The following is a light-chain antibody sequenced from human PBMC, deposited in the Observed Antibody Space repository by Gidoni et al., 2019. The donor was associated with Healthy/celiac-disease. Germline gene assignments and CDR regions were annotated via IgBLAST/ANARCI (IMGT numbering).Light chain of an antibody. J-gene: IGKJ2*01. CDR1: QSVSSN. CDR2: GAS. CDR3: QQYNNWLGT. Sequence: EIVMTQSPATLSVSPGERATLSCRASQSVSSNLAWYQQKPGQAPRFLIYGASTRATGIPARFSGSGSGTEFTLTMSSLQSEDFAVYYCQQYNNWLGTFGQGTKLEIK. V-gene: IGKV3-15*01.